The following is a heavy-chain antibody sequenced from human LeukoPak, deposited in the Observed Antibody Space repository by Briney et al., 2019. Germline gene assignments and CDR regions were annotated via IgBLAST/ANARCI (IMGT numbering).Heavy chain of an antibody. J-gene: IGHJ4*02. V-gene: IGHV3-33*03. CDR1: GFTFGGYG. CDR2: TAYGGSRA. CDR3: TRYNNDHFDY. Sequence: PGRSLRLSCAGSGFTFGGYGMHWFRQTPGKGLEWVAVTAYGGSRAFYADSVKGRFTISRDNSKNTMSVQMDDLRAEDTAVYYCTRYNNDHFDYWGQGTLVTVSS. D-gene: IGHD1-14*01.